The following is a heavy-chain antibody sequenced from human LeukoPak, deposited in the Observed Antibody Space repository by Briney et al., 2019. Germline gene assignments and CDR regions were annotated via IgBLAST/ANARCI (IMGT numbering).Heavy chain of an antibody. V-gene: IGHV3-21*01. CDR1: GFTVSSNY. Sequence: GGSLRLSCAASGFTVSSNYMSWVRQAPGKGLEWVSSISSSSSYIYYADSVKGRFTISRDNSKNPLYLQMNSLRVDDTAVYYCARSRAPVTTITTFDYWGQGTLVTVSS. CDR3: ARSRAPVTTITTFDY. J-gene: IGHJ4*02. CDR2: ISSSSSYI. D-gene: IGHD4-11*01.